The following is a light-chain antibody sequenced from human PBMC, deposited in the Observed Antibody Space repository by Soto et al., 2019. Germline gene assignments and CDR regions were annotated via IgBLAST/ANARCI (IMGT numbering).Light chain of an antibody. CDR2: DAS. Sequence: EVVLTQSPATLSLSPGDRATLSCRASQSVSHALAWYQQKPGQAPRLLIHDASSRATGIPARFSGSGSETDFTLTISSLEPEDFAVYYCQQRGSWPPSITFGQGTRLAIK. CDR1: QSVSHA. J-gene: IGKJ5*01. CDR3: QQRGSWPPSIT. V-gene: IGKV3-11*01.